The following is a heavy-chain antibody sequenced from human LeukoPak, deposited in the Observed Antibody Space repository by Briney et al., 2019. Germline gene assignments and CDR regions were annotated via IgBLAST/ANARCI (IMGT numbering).Heavy chain of an antibody. V-gene: IGHV1-2*02. CDR1: GYTFTGYY. CDR2: INPNSGGT. Sequence: ASVKVSCKASGYTFTGYYMHWVRQAPGQGLEWMGWINPNSGGTNYAQKFQGRVTMTRDTSISTAYMELSRLRSDDTAVYYCARDLSHYDFWSGYYTGLDYWGQGTLVTVSS. CDR3: ARDLSHYDFWSGYYTGLDY. J-gene: IGHJ4*02. D-gene: IGHD3-3*01.